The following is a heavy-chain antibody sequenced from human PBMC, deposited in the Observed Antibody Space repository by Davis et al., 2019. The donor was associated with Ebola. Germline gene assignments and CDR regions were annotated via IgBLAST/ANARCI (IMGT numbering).Heavy chain of an antibody. Sequence: PGGSLRLSCVGSGFTFSRDWMTWLRQTPGKGLECVANIKQDGSEKYYVDSVKGRFTISRDNAKNSLFLQMNSLRVEDTAMYYCAGDGVAAASDYWGQGTMVTVSS. D-gene: IGHD2-2*01. V-gene: IGHV3-7*01. J-gene: IGHJ4*02. CDR2: IKQDGSEK. CDR3: AGDGVAAASDY. CDR1: GFTFSRDW.